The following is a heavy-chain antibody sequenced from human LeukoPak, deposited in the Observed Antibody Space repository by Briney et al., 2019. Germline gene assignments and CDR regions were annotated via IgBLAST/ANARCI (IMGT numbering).Heavy chain of an antibody. CDR2: VYYTGDA. CDR1: GGSISSSNYY. V-gene: IGHV4-39*07. J-gene: IGHJ3*02. D-gene: IGHD6-25*01. CDR3: ARVKRPPDAFDI. Sequence: PSETLSLTCTVSGGSISSSNYYWGWIRQPPGKGLEWIGIVYYTGDAYYNPSLKSRVTISVDTSKNQFSLKLSSVTAADTAVYYCARVKRPPDAFDIWGQGTMVTVSS.